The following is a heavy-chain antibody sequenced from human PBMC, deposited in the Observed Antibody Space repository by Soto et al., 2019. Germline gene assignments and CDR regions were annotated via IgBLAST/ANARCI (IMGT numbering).Heavy chain of an antibody. CDR3: ARRREGKRYGMAV. CDR1: GYDFTNYW. CDR2: IDPSDSYI. V-gene: IGHV5-10-1*01. J-gene: IGHJ6*02. Sequence: ESLKISFTGYGYDFTNYWLNWVRQLPGKGLEWMGRIDPSDSYISYSPSFEGHVTISVDKYINTAYLQWSDLKASDSGKYFCARRREGKRYGMAVWGQGTTVSVSS. D-gene: IGHD3-10*01.